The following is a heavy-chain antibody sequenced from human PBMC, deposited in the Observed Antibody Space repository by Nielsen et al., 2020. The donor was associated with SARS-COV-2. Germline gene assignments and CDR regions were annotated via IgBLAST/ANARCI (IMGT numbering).Heavy chain of an antibody. V-gene: IGHV1-18*04. CDR3: ARDLGITGTTKGY. CDR2: ISAYNGNT. CDR1: GYTFTGYY. J-gene: IGHJ4*02. Sequence: ASVKVSCKASGYTFTGYYMHWVRQAPGQGLEWMGWISAYNGNTNYAQKLQGRVTMTTDTSTSTAYMELRSLRSDDTAVYYCARDLGITGTTKGYWGQGTLVTVSS. D-gene: IGHD1-7*01.